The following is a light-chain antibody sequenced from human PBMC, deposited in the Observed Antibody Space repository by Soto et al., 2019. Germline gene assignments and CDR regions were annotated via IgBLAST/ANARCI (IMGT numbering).Light chain of an antibody. CDR1: QSISSW. Sequence: DIQMTQSPATLSASVGDRVTITFRASQSISSWLAWYQQKPGKAPKLLIYKASTLESGVPSNFSGSGSGTEFTLTINSLQPEDFATYYCQQYNSYPWTFGQGTKVDIK. CDR2: KAS. V-gene: IGKV1-5*03. J-gene: IGKJ1*01. CDR3: QQYNSYPWT.